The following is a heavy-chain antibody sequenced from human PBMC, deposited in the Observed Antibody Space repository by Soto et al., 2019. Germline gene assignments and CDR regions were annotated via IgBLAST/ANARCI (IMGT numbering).Heavy chain of an antibody. J-gene: IGHJ4*02. CDR1: GGSFSGYY. CDR3: ARARHLYGIRGYYYFDY. Sequence: PSETLSLTCAVYGGSFSGYYWSWIRQPPGKGLEWIGEINHSGSTNYNPSLKSRVTISVDTSKNQFSLKLSSVTAADTAVYYCARARHLYGIRGYYYFDYWGRGTLVTVSS. V-gene: IGHV4-34*01. CDR2: INHSGST. D-gene: IGHD3-22*01.